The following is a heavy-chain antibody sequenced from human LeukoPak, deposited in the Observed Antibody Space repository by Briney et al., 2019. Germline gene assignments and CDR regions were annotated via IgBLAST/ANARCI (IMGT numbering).Heavy chain of an antibody. CDR3: ASRGYCSSTSCYLPYGMDV. CDR1: GGSISSSSYY. Sequence: PSETLSLTCTVSGGSISSSSYYWGWIRQPPGKGLEWIGSIYYSGSTYYNPSLKSRVTISVDTSKNQLSLKLSSVTAADTAVYYCASRGYCSSTSCYLPYGMDVWGQGTTVTVSS. J-gene: IGHJ6*02. D-gene: IGHD2-2*01. CDR2: IYYSGST. V-gene: IGHV4-39*01.